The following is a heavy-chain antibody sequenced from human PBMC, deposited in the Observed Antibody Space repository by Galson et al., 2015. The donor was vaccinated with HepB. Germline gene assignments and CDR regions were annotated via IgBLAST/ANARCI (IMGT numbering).Heavy chain of an antibody. CDR3: ARGRIVATADGVDY. Sequence: ETLSLTCAVYGGSFSGYYWSWIRQPPGKGLEWIGEINHSGSTNYNPSLKSRVTISVDTSKNQFSLKLSSVTAADTAVYYCARGRIVATADGVDYWGQGTLVTVSS. V-gene: IGHV4-34*01. CDR2: INHSGST. J-gene: IGHJ4*02. CDR1: GGSFSGYY. D-gene: IGHD5-12*01.